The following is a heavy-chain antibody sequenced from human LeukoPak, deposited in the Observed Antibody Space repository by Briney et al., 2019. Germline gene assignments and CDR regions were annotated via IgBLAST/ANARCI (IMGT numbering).Heavy chain of an antibody. CDR1: GFTFTSYN. CDR2: IGLSSTTT. J-gene: IGHJ5*01. D-gene: IGHD2-21*02. CDR3: ARGRICGGDCHNWFDS. V-gene: IGHV3-48*02. Sequence: GGSLRLSCAASGFTFTSYNINWVRQAPGKGLEWVSCIGLSSTTTYYADSVTGRFTISRDNAKNSVYLQMNSLRDEDTAVYYCARGRICGGDCHNWFDSWGQGILVIVSS.